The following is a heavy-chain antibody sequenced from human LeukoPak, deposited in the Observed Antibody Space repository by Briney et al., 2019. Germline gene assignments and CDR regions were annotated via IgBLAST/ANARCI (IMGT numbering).Heavy chain of an antibody. CDR3: AGTLLWFGNSSGWFDP. V-gene: IGHV4-39*01. J-gene: IGHJ5*02. CDR2: IYYSGRT. CDR1: GGSISSSSYY. Sequence: SETLSLTCTVSGGSISSSSYYWGWLRQPPGKGLEWIGSIYYSGRTYYNPSLKSRVTISVDTSKSQFSLKLSSVTATVTAVYYCAGTLLWFGNSSGWFDPWGQGTLVTVSS. D-gene: IGHD3-10*01.